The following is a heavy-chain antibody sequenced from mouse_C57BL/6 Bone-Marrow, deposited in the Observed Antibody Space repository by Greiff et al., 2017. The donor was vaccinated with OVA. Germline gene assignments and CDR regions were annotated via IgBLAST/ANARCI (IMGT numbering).Heavy chain of an antibody. CDR1: GFTFSDAW. D-gene: IGHD1-1*01. CDR2: IRNKANNHST. Sequence: DVQLQESGGGLVQPGGSMKLSCAASGFTFSDAWMDWVRQSPEKGLEWVAEIRNKANNHSTYYAESVKGRFTISRDDSKSSVSLQMNSLRAADSGMYYCSRTEYYYGSSGYCAVWGTVTTVSVAS. V-gene: IGHV6-6*01. CDR3: SRTEYYYGSSGYCAV. J-gene: IGHJ1*03.